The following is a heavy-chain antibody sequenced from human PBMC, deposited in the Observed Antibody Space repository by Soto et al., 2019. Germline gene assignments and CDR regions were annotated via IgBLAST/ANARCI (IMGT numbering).Heavy chain of an antibody. CDR2: IVVGSGNT. CDR1: GFAFTSSA. CDR3: AAMGPYYYDSSGYFLDY. D-gene: IGHD3-22*01. V-gene: IGHV1-58*01. J-gene: IGHJ4*02. Sequence: SVKVSCKASGFAFTSSAVQWVRQARGQRLEWIGWIVVGSGNTNYAQKFQERVTITRDMSTSTAYMELSSLRSEDTAVYYCAAMGPYYYDSSGYFLDYWGQGTLVTVSS.